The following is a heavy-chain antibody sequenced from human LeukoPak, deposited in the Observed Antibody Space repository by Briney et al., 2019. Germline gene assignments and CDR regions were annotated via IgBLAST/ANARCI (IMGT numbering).Heavy chain of an antibody. J-gene: IGHJ4*02. D-gene: IGHD3-10*01. CDR3: ARDVARSGGY. V-gene: IGHV3-21*01. CDR2: ISSSSSYI. CDR1: GFTFSSDS. Sequence: GGSLRLSCAASGFTFSSDSMNWVRQAPGKGLEWVSSISSSSSYIYYADSVKGRFTISRDNAKNSLYLQMNSLRVEDTAVYYCARDVARSGGYWGQGTLVTVSS.